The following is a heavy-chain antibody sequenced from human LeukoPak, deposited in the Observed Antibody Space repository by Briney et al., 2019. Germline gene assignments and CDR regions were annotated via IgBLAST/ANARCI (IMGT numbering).Heavy chain of an antibody. J-gene: IGHJ4*02. CDR2: ISGRADST. Sequence: PGGSLRLSCAASGFTFSSYSMNWVRQAPGRGLEWVSTISGRADSTYSADSVRGRFTIHRDSYKNTLSLQMDSLRAEDTAVYYCARSPLIRESYGDKIVKFDYWGQGTLVTVSS. D-gene: IGHD4-17*01. CDR3: ARSPLIRESYGDKIVKFDY. V-gene: IGHV3-23*01. CDR1: GFTFSSYS.